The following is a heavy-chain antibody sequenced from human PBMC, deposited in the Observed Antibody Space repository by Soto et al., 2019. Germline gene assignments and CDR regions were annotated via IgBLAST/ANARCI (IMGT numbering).Heavy chain of an antibody. CDR1: GYTFSNYY. Sequence: GASVKVSCKASGYTFSNYYMHWVRQAPGQGLEWMGWINPNSGSTNYAQNFQGRVTMTRDTSISTAYMELTGLRSDDTAVYYCARGRGSSSNNFFDPWGQGTLVTVSS. V-gene: IGHV1-2*02. CDR2: INPNSGST. J-gene: IGHJ5*02. D-gene: IGHD6-6*01. CDR3: ARGRGSSSNNFFDP.